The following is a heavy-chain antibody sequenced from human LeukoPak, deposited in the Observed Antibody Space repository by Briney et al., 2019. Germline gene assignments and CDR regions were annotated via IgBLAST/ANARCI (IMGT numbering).Heavy chain of an antibody. Sequence: ASVKVSCKASGYTFTSYGISWVRQAPGQGLEWMGWISAYNGNTNYAQKLQGRVTMTTDTSTSTAYMVLRSLRSDDTAVYYCARDNVGATSNWFDPWGQGTLVTVSS. V-gene: IGHV1-18*01. D-gene: IGHD1-26*01. CDR3: ARDNVGATSNWFDP. J-gene: IGHJ5*02. CDR1: GYTFTSYG. CDR2: ISAYNGNT.